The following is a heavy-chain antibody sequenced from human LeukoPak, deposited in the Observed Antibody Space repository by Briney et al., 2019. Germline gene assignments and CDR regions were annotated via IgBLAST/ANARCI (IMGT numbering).Heavy chain of an antibody. CDR2: ASGTGDKT. CDR3: AKPSIPARPFLTYLYYYLDV. V-gene: IGHV3-23*01. Sequence: PGGSLRLSCVASAFTFSRFAMSWVRQAPGRGLEWISGASGTGDKTHYTDSVKGRFTISRDNSKNTLYLHMSALSAADTAVYYCAKPSIPARPFLTYLYYYLDVWGEGTTVIVSS. J-gene: IGHJ6*03. CDR1: AFTFSRFA. D-gene: IGHD6-6*01.